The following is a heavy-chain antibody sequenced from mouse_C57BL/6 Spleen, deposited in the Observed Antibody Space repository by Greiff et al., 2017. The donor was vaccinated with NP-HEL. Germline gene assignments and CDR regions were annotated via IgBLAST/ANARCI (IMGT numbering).Heavy chain of an antibody. V-gene: IGHV1-64*01. CDR3: ARSDGYYFMDY. J-gene: IGHJ4*01. CDR1: GYTFTSYW. Sequence: QVQLKQPGAELVKPGASVKLSCKASGYTFTSYWMPWVTQRPGQGLEWIGMIHPNSGSTNYNEKFKSKATLTVDKSSSTAYMQLSSLTSEDSAVYYCARSDGYYFMDYWGQGTSVTVSS. D-gene: IGHD2-3*01. CDR2: IHPNSGST.